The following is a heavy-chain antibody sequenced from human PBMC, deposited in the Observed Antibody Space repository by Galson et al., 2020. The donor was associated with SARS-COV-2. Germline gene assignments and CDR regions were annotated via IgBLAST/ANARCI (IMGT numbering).Heavy chain of an antibody. V-gene: IGHV1-69*10. CDR2: IIPILGIA. D-gene: IGHD6-13*01. J-gene: IGHJ5*02. Sequence: SVKVSCKASGGTFSSYAISWVRQAPGQGLEWMGGIIPILGIANYAQKFQGRVTITADKSTSTAYMELSSLRSEDTAVYYCAEGSQQLGWFDPWGQGTLVTVSS. CDR1: GGTFSSYA. CDR3: AEGSQQLGWFDP.